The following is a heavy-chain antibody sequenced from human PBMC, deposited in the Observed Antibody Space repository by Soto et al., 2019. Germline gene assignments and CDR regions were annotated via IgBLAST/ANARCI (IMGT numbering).Heavy chain of an antibody. J-gene: IGHJ5*01. CDR3: ARPSAPHWFDS. V-gene: IGHV1-2*02. Sequence: VKAFCKDAGCTVTGDYMHWLRQAPGQGLEWMVWIDPNSGGRNYAQKFQGRVTMSRDTSISTAYMELSRPLSDDTPGYYYARPSAPHWFDSWCHGTLVTVSS. CDR1: GCTVTGDY. CDR2: IDPNSGGR.